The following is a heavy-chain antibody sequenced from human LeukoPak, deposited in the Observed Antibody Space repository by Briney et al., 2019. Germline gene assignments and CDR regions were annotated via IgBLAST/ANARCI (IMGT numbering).Heavy chain of an antibody. Sequence: SETLSLTCTVSGGSISSFYWSWIRQPPGKGLEWIGHIYYSGSTNYNPSLKSRVTISVDTSKNQFSLKLSSVTAADTAVYYCASYGSGSYVYYFDYWGQGTLVTVSS. CDR3: ASYGSGSYVYYFDY. V-gene: IGHV4-59*01. CDR2: IYYSGST. D-gene: IGHD3-10*01. CDR1: GGSISSFY. J-gene: IGHJ4*02.